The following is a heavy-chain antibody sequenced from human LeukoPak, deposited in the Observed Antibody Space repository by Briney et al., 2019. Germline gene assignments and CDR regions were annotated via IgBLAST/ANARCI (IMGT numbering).Heavy chain of an antibody. CDR2: INHSGST. D-gene: IGHD2-15*01. J-gene: IGHJ6*03. CDR1: GGSFSGYY. V-gene: IGHV4-34*01. Sequence: SETLSLTCAVYGGSFSGYYWSWIRQPPGKGLEWIGEINHSGSTNYNPSLKSRVTISVDTSKNQFSLKLSSVTAADTAVYYCARGVTGRILYYYYMDVWGKGTTVTVSS. CDR3: ARGVTGRILYYYYMDV.